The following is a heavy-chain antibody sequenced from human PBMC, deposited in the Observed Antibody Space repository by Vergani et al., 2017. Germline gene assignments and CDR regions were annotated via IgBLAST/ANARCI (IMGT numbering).Heavy chain of an antibody. CDR1: GFTFSSYA. D-gene: IGHD6-19*01. V-gene: IGHV3-23*03. CDR2: IYSGGSST. Sequence: EVQLLESGGGLVQPGGSLRLSCAASGFTFSSYAMSWVRQAPGKGLEWVSVIYSGGSSTYYADSVKGRFTISRDNSKNTLYLQMNSLRAEDTAVYYCAKGTAVAGNGRYYFDYWGQGTLVTVSS. CDR3: AKGTAVAGNGRYYFDY. J-gene: IGHJ4*02.